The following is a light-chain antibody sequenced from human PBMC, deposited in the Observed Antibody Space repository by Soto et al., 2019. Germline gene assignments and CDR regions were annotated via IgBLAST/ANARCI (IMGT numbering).Light chain of an antibody. J-gene: IGLJ3*02. CDR3: VLYMGGGLWL. CDR1: SGSVSSNYY. V-gene: IGLV8-61*01. CDR2: SSN. Sequence: VVTQEPSLSVSPGGTVTLTCALTSGSVSSNYYPSWYQQTPGQPPRTLMYSSNNRFFGVPDRFSGSILGNKAALTITGAQADDEADYYCVLYMGGGLWLFGGGTKLTVL.